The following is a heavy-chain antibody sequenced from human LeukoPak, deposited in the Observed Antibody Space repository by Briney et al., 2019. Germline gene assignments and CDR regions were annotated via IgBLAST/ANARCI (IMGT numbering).Heavy chain of an antibody. CDR3: ARSPRTYYYGSGSYCYDY. Sequence: PSETLSLTCAVYGGSFSGYYWSWIRQPPGKGLEWIGEINHSGSTNYNPSLKSRVTISVDTSKNQFSLKLSSVTAADTAVYYCARSPRTYYYGSGSYCYDYWGQGTLVTVSS. V-gene: IGHV4-34*01. CDR1: GGSFSGYY. CDR2: INHSGST. D-gene: IGHD3-10*01. J-gene: IGHJ4*02.